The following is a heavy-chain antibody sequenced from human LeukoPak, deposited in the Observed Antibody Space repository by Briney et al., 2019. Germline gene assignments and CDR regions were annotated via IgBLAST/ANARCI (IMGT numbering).Heavy chain of an antibody. CDR2: IYYSGST. J-gene: IGHJ4*02. D-gene: IGHD2-2*01. V-gene: IGHV4-59*08. CDR1: GGSFSGYY. CDR3: ARQRYCSSTSCYRHFDY. Sequence: SETPSLTRAVYGGSFSGYYWSWIRQPPGKGLEWIGYIYYSGSTNYNPSLKSRVTISVDTSKNQFSLKLSSVTAADTAVYYCARQRYCSSTSCYRHFDYWGQGTLVTVSS.